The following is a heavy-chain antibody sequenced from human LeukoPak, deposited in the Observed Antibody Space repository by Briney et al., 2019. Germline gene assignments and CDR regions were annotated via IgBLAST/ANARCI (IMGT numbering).Heavy chain of an antibody. CDR1: GFNFHIG. CDR2: IGRNGYYI. Sequence: PGGSLRLSCAASGFNFHIGMTWVRQTPGTGLEWVSSIGRNGYYIYYADSVKGRFTVSRDNAKNSLYLQMNSLRGEDTAVYYCARIPVPGSWYFDLWGRGTLVTVSS. CDR3: ARIPVPGSWYFDL. V-gene: IGHV3-21*01. D-gene: IGHD6-19*01. J-gene: IGHJ2*01.